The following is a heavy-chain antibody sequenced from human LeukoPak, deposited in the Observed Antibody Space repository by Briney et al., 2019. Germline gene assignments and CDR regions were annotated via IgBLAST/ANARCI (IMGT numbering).Heavy chain of an antibody. CDR2: IYYSGST. CDR3: ARGRCRGYSGFYMDV. D-gene: IGHD5-12*01. V-gene: IGHV4-59*01. CDR1: GGSISSYY. J-gene: IGHJ6*03. Sequence: SETLSLTCTVSGGSISSYYWSWIRQPPGKGLEWIGYIYYSGSTNYNPSLKSRVTISVDTSKNQFSLKLSSMTAADTAVYYCARGRCRGYSGFYMDVWGKGTTVIVSS.